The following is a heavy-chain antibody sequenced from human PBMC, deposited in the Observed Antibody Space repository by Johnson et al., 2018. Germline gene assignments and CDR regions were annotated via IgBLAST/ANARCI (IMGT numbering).Heavy chain of an antibody. CDR1: GFTFSTYA. D-gene: IGHD6-13*01. J-gene: IGHJ6*02. Sequence: EVQLVEPGGALVQHGGSLRLSCAASGFTFSTYAMSWVRQAPGKGREWVSAIRTDRDTTFYADSVQGRFTISRDNSRNTRYLQMSSLRAKDTAVYYCAKDRAGSTYLYYGMDVWGQGTTVTVSS. V-gene: IGHV3-23*04. CDR3: AKDRAGSTYLYYGMDV. CDR2: IRTDRDTT.